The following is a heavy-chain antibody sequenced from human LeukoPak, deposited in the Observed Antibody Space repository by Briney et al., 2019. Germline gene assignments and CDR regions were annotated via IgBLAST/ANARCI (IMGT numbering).Heavy chain of an antibody. CDR3: ARLRWQLVGPYFDY. Sequence: SETLSLTCSFSGDSISTYYWSWIRQSPRKGLEWIGHIYSSGNTDYNSSLKSRVTISVDTSKSQFSLRLSSVTATDTAVYYCARLRWQLVGPYFDYWGQGILVTVSS. J-gene: IGHJ4*02. V-gene: IGHV4-59*01. D-gene: IGHD1-26*01. CDR2: IYSSGNT. CDR1: GDSISTYY.